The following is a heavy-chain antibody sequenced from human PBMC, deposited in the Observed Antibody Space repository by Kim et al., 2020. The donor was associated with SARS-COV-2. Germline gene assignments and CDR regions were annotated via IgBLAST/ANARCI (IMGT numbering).Heavy chain of an antibody. D-gene: IGHD2-15*01. CDR2: LNQSGSA. V-gene: IGHV4-34*01. CDR1: GGSFSGYH. Sequence: SETLSLTCAVYGGSFSGYHWSWIRQTPGKGLEWIGELNQSGSAYYNPSLSSRLTISVDTSKNQFSLRLRSVTAADTSVYYCARGFTPDCSGDSCYVAWGMGVCGQGTTVTVSS. CDR3: ARGFTPDCSGDSCYVAWGMGV. J-gene: IGHJ6*02.